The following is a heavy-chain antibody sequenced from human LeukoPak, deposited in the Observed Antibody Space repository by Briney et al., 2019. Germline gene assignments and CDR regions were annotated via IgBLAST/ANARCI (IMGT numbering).Heavy chain of an antibody. CDR3: AFNYDSSGYYDY. CDR2: IGAYNGNT. Sequence: ASVKVSCKASGYTFTSYGISWVRQAPDKGLKWMGWIGAYNGNTNYAQKLQGRVTMTTDTSTSTAYMELRSLRSDDTAVYYCAFNYDSSGYYDYWGQGTLVTVSS. V-gene: IGHV1-18*01. D-gene: IGHD3-22*01. CDR1: GYTFTSYG. J-gene: IGHJ4*02.